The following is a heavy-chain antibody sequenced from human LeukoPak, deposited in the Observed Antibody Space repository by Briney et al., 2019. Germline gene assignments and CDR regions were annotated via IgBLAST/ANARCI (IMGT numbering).Heavy chain of an antibody. CDR2: IKRKGDDGTI. V-gene: IGHV3-15*01. D-gene: IGHD3/OR15-3a*01. CDR3: TAGTGRSDFDY. J-gene: IGHJ4*02. CDR1: GFTFSNAW. Sequence: GGSLRLSCAASGFTFSNAWMSWVRQAPGRGLEWVGRIKRKGDDGTIDYAAPVKGRLSVSRDDSKNMLYLQMNSLKSEDTAVYYCTAGTGRSDFDYWGQGTLVAVSS.